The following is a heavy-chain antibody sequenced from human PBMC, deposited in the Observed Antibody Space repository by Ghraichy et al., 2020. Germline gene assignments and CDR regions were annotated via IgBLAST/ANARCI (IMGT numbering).Heavy chain of an antibody. CDR2: IKGDGTER. CDR3: ARDSRDRPAVGTFDY. Sequence: GGSLRLSCEASGFTFSTYWVTWVRQAPGRGLEWLANIKGDGTERYYADSLKGRFTISRDNAKNSLFLQMDSLRAEDTAVYYCARDSRDRPAVGTFDYWGQGAMVTVCS. D-gene: IGHD6-13*01. V-gene: IGHV3-7*03. CDR1: GFTFSTYW. J-gene: IGHJ4*02.